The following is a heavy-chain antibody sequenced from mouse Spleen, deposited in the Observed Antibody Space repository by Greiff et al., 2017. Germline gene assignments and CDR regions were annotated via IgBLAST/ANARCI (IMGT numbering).Heavy chain of an antibody. Sequence: QVQLQQPGAELVKPGASVKLSCKASGYTFTSYWMQWVKQRPGQGLEWIGEIDPSDSYTNYNQKFKGKATLTVDTSSSTAYMQLSSLTSEDSAVYYCARGDYYGSSYDSYWGQGTLVTVSA. CDR3: ARGDYYGSSYDSY. D-gene: IGHD1-1*01. V-gene: IGHV1-50*01. CDR1: GYTFTSYW. CDR2: IDPSDSYT. J-gene: IGHJ3*01.